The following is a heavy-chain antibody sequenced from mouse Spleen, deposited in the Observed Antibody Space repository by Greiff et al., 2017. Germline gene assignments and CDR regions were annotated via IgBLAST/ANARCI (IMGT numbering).Heavy chain of an antibody. D-gene: IGHD2-10*02. CDR2: IHPNSGST. CDR1: GYTFTSYW. V-gene: IGHV1-64*01. CDR3: ARGEYGNYDDY. J-gene: IGHJ2*01. Sequence: VNVVESGAELVKPGASVKLSCKASGYTFTSYWMHWVKQRPGQGLEWIGMIHPNSGSTNYNEKFKSKATLTVDKSSSTAYMQLSSLTSEDSAVYYCARGEYGNYDDYWGQGTTLTVSS.